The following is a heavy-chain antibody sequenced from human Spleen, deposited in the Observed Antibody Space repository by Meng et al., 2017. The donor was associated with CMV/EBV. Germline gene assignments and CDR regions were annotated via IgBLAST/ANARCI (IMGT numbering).Heavy chain of an antibody. D-gene: IGHD2-2*01. CDR2: IRVDGSNK. V-gene: IGHV3-30*02. Sequence: GGSLRLSCAASGFTFSSYGMHWVRQAPGKGLEWVAFIRVDGSNKYYVDSVKGRFTISRDNSKNTLYLQMDSLRAEDTAVCYCAKALGSASPRGMDVWGQGTTVTVSS. J-gene: IGHJ6*02. CDR1: GFTFSSYG. CDR3: AKALGSASPRGMDV.